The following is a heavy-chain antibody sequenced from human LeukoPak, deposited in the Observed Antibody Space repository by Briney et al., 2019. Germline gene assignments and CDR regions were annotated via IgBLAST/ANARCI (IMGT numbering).Heavy chain of an antibody. D-gene: IGHD2/OR15-2a*01. CDR2: IYPGDSDT. V-gene: IGHV5-51*01. CDR1: GYISTSYW. J-gene: IGHJ4*02. Sequence: GESLQISCDGSGYISTSYWIGWVRQMPGKGLGWMGIIYPGDSDTRYSPSFQGQVTISADKSISTAYLQWSSLKASDTAMYYCAIFNIGTGFDYWGQGTLVTVSS. CDR3: AIFNIGTGFDY.